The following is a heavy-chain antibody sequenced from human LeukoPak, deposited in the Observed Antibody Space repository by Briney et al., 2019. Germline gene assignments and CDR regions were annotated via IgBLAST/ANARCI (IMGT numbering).Heavy chain of an antibody. Sequence: ASETLSLTCTVSGGSISSYYWSWIRQPPRKGLGWIGYIYYSVSTNYNPSLESRVTISVDTSKNQFSLKLSSVTAADTAVYYCARSNYDPRRFDPWGEGTLVTVSS. D-gene: IGHD1-7*01. CDR3: ARSNYDPRRFDP. J-gene: IGHJ5*02. CDR2: IYYSVST. V-gene: IGHV4-59*01. CDR1: GGSISSYY.